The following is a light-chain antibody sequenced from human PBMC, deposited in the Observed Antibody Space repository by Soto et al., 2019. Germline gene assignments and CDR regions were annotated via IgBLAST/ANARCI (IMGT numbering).Light chain of an antibody. CDR1: QGISTY. Sequence: DIRLTQSPSFLSVSVGDRVTITCRASQGISTYLGWYQQKPGRAPKLLIYAASTLQSGVPSRFSGSASGTDFTLTISSLQPEDVATYYCQQLNNYPLTFGGGTKVEIK. CDR2: AAS. CDR3: QQLNNYPLT. J-gene: IGKJ4*01. V-gene: IGKV1-9*01.